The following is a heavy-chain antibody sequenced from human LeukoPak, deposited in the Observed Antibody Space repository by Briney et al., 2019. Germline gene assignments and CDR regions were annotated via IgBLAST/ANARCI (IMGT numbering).Heavy chain of an antibody. CDR2: ISDGSRDT. CDR1: GFTFSSFT. J-gene: IGHJ4*02. V-gene: IGHV3-23*01. D-gene: IGHD5-12*01. Sequence: GGSLRLSCATSGFTFSSFTMNWVRQAPGKGLEWVSTISDGSRDTHYAGSVNGRFTISRDDSQNIVYLQVDSLRAEDTALYYCTTSLRNHFDYWGQGTQVTVSS. CDR3: TTSLRNHFDY.